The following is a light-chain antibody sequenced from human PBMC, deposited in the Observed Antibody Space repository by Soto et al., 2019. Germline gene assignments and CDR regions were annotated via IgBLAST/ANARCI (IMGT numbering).Light chain of an antibody. CDR2: GAS. J-gene: IGKJ1*01. CDR3: QHYKPYKT. CDR1: QSTSSW. V-gene: IGKV1-5*03. Sequence: DILMTQSPSTLSASVGETVTLTCRASQSTSSWVAWYQQRPGKPPKLVIYGASTLERGVPSRFSGSGSGTEFTLTIAGLQPDDFANYYCQHYKPYKTFGQGTRV.